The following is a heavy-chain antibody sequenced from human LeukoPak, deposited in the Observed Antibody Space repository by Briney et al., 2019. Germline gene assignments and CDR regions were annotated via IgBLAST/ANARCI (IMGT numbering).Heavy chain of an antibody. CDR2: ICDTGNT. D-gene: IGHD3-22*01. V-gene: IGHV4-59*01. Sequence: PSETLSLTCTVSGASISSYYWSWVRQPPGKGLEWIGHICDTGNTNYNPSLESRVTISVDTSKNQFSLRLTSVTAADTAVYFCARATPWLLPGYWGQGTLVTVSS. CDR3: ARATPWLLPGY. CDR1: GASISSYY. J-gene: IGHJ4*02.